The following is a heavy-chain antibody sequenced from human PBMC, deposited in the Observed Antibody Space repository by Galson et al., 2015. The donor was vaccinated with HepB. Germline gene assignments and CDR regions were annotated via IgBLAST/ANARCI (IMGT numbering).Heavy chain of an antibody. CDR2: IKQDGSEK. Sequence: LRLSCAASGFTFSSYWMSWVRQAPGKGLEWVANIKQDGSEKYYVDSVKGRFTISRDNAKNSLYLQMNSLRAEDTAVYYCATRPGRTIYYYYYGMDVWGQGTTVTVSS. CDR3: ATRPGRTIYYYYYGMDV. CDR1: GFTFSSYW. V-gene: IGHV3-7*03. D-gene: IGHD1-14*01. J-gene: IGHJ6*02.